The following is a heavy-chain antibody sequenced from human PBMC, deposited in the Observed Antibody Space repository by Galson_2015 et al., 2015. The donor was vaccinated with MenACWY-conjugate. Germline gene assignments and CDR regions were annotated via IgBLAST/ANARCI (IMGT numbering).Heavy chain of an antibody. CDR3: ARHQYSGSYYYFDY. D-gene: IGHD1-26*01. CDR2: ISAYNGNT. V-gene: IGHV1-18*01. Sequence: SFPASCSPFPLSFLLLFLPSPGQGLEWMGWISAYNGNTNYAQKLRGRVTMTTDTSTSTAYMELRSLRSDDTAVYYCARHQYSGSYYYFDYWGQGTLVPVSS. CDR1: CSPFPLSF. J-gene: IGHJ4*02.